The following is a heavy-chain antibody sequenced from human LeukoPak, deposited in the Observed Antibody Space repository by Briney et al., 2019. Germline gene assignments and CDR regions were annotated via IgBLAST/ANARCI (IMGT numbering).Heavy chain of an antibody. CDR1: GGSISSYY. V-gene: IGHV4-59*01. Sequence: SETLSPTCTVSGGSISSYYWSWIRQPPGKGLEWIGNIYYSGSTNYNPSLKSRVTISVDTSKNQFSLKLSSVTAADTAVYYCTRGSIAYYYMDVWGKGTTVTISS. J-gene: IGHJ6*03. CDR3: TRGSIAYYYMDV. CDR2: IYYSGST. D-gene: IGHD3-22*01.